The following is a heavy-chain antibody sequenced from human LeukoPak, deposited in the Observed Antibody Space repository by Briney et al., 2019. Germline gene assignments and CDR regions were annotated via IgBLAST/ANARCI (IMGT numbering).Heavy chain of an antibody. D-gene: IGHD3-22*01. J-gene: IGHJ6*03. CDR1: GGSISSYY. Sequence: PSETLSLTCTVSGGSISSYYWSWIRQPPGKGLEWIGYIYYSGSTSYNPSLKSRVTISVDTSKNQFSLKLSSVTAADTAVYYCARGQADYDSSGYYYYYYMDVWGKGTTVTVSS. CDR3: ARGQADYDSSGYYYYYYMDV. CDR2: IYYSGST. V-gene: IGHV4-59*01.